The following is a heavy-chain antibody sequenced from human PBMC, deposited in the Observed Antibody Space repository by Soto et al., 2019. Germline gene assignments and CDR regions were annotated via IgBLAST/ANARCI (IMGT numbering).Heavy chain of an antibody. J-gene: IGHJ1*01. D-gene: IGHD6-13*01. Sequence: EVQLVESGGGLVQPGGSLRLSCAASGVTVSSNYMNWVRQAPGKGLEWVSIIYSSGSTYYADSVKGRFTFSRDNSKNTLYLQMNSLRAEDTAVYYCARGTRSGSWYGFQHWGQGTLVTVSS. V-gene: IGHV3-66*01. CDR3: ARGTRSGSWYGFQH. CDR1: GVTVSSNY. CDR2: IYSSGST.